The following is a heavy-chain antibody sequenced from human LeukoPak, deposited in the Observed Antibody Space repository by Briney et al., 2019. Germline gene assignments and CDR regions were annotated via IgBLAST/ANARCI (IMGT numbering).Heavy chain of an antibody. CDR3: ARATVTTLADWFDP. D-gene: IGHD4-17*01. Sequence: GGSLRLSCAASGFTFSSYGMHWVRQAPGKGLEWVAFIRYDGSNKYYADSVKGRFTISRDNSKNTLYLQMNSLRAEDTAVCYCARATVTTLADWFDPWGQGALVTVSS. CDR2: IRYDGSNK. V-gene: IGHV3-30*02. J-gene: IGHJ5*02. CDR1: GFTFSSYG.